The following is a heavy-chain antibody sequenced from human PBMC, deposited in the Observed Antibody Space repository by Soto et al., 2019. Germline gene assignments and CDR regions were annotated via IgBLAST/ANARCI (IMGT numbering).Heavy chain of an antibody. J-gene: IGHJ5*02. V-gene: IGHV3-23*01. D-gene: IGHD2-2*01. Sequence: EVQLLESGGGLVQPGGSLRLSCAASGFTFSSYAMTWVRQAPGKGLEWVSTISGSGGSTHYADSVKGRFTISRDNSRNTLYLQMNSLRAEDTAVYYCAKGYCATTSCFFTTGRYNWFDPWGQGTLVTVSS. CDR3: AKGYCATTSCFFTTGRYNWFDP. CDR1: GFTFSSYA. CDR2: ISGSGGST.